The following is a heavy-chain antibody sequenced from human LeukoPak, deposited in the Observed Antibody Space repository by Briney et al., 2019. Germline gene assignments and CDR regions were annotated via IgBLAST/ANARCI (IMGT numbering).Heavy chain of an antibody. CDR2: INPNSGGT. V-gene: IGHV1-2*02. D-gene: IGHD6-19*01. J-gene: IGHJ4*02. CDR3: ASMGWEYSSGWYFNY. Sequence: ASVKVSCKASGYTFTGYYMHWVRQAPGQGLEWMGWINPNSGGTNYAQKFQGRVTMTRDTSISTAYMELSRLRSDDTAVYYCASMGWEYSSGWYFNYWGQGTLVTASS. CDR1: GYTFTGYY.